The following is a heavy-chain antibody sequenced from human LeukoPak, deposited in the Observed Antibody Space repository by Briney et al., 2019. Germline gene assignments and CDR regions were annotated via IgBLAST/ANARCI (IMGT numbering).Heavy chain of an antibody. D-gene: IGHD2-21*02. Sequence: SGGSLRLSCAASGFTFSSYSMNWVRQAPGKGLEWVSFISTSSIYIYYADSVKGRFTISRDNAKNSLYLQMNSLRAEDTAVYYCARSLARTANDYWGQGTLVTVSS. CDR3: ARSLARTANDY. CDR2: ISTSSIYI. J-gene: IGHJ4*02. V-gene: IGHV3-21*01. CDR1: GFTFSSYS.